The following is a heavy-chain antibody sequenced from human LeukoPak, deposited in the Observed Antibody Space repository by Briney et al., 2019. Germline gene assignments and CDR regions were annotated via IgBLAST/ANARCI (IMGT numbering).Heavy chain of an antibody. Sequence: PGGSLRLSCAASGFTFSSYWMHWVRQAPGKGLVWVSRINSDGSSTSYADSVKGRFTISRDNAKNTLYLQMNSLRAEDTAVYYCARGRELPPGPLDYWGQGTLVTVSS. CDR1: GFTFSSYW. CDR2: INSDGSST. D-gene: IGHD1-26*01. J-gene: IGHJ4*02. V-gene: IGHV3-74*01. CDR3: ARGRELPPGPLDY.